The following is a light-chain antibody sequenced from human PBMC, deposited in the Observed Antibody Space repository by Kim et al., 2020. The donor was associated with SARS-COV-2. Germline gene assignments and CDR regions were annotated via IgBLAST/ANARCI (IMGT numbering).Light chain of an antibody. Sequence: LSPGVRATLACRASQNVNYYLAWYQQKPGQAPRLLMYAASKRATGTPARFSGSGSGTDFTLTISSLEPEDFAVYYCQQRSSWPLTFGQGTRLEIK. V-gene: IGKV3-11*01. CDR2: AAS. CDR3: QQRSSWPLT. CDR1: QNVNYY. J-gene: IGKJ5*01.